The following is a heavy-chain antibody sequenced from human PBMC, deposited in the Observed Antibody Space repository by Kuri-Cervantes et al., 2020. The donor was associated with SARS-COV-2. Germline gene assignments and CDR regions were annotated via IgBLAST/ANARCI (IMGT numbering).Heavy chain of an antibody. D-gene: IGHD2-2*01. CDR2: IYTSGST. CDR1: GGSISSGSYH. CDR3: ARDSLDCSSTSCYYYYMDV. V-gene: IGHV4-61*02. Sequence: SETLSLTCTVPGGSISSGSYHWSWIRQPAGKGLEWIGRIYTSGSTNYNPSLKSRVTISVDTSKNQFSLKLSSVTAADTAVYYCARDSLDCSSTSCYYYYMDVWGKGTTVTVSS. J-gene: IGHJ6*03.